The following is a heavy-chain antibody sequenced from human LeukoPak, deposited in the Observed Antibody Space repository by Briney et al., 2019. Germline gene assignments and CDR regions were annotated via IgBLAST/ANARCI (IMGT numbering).Heavy chain of an antibody. CDR3: ARDMVRGVIAPAGLYY. CDR1: GGSISSDNYF. CDR2: IYYSGST. V-gene: IGHV4-30-4*08. J-gene: IGHJ4*02. D-gene: IGHD3-10*01. Sequence: SETLSLTCTVSGGSISSDNYFWGWIRQPPGKGLEWIGYIYYSGSTYYNPSLKSRVTISVDTSKNQFSLKLSSVTAADTAVYYCARDMVRGVIAPAGLYYWGQGTLVTVSS.